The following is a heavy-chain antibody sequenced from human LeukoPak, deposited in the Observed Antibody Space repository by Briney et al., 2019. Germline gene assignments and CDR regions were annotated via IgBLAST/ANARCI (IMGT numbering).Heavy chain of an antibody. CDR1: GGSISSYY. D-gene: IGHD3-16*01. J-gene: IGHJ5*02. CDR3: ARGGFILFDP. V-gene: IGHV4-59*06. Sequence: SETLSLTCTVSGGSISSYYWSWIRQPPGKGLEWIGYIYYSGSTYYNPSLKSRVTISVDTSKNQFSLKLSSVTAADTAVYYCARGGFILFDPWGQGTLVTVSS. CDR2: IYYSGST.